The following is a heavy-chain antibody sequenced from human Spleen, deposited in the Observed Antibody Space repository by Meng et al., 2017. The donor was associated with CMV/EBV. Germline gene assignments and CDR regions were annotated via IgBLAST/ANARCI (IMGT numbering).Heavy chain of an antibody. Sequence: SETLSLTCTVSGGSISSGDYYWSWIRQPPGKGLEWIGYIYYSGSTNYNPSLKSRVTISVDTSKNQFSLKLSSVTAADTAVYYCARGIVVVPAAILETFDYWGQGTLVTVSS. CDR2: IYYSGST. D-gene: IGHD2-2*02. CDR3: ARGIVVVPAAILETFDY. CDR1: GGSISSGDYY. J-gene: IGHJ4*02. V-gene: IGHV4-61*08.